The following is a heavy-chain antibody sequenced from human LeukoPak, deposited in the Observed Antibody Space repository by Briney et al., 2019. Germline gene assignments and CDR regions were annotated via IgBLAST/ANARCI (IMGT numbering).Heavy chain of an antibody. V-gene: IGHV3-53*01. CDR3: ARDGGYSYGHALDY. Sequence: GGSLRLSCAASGFTVSSNYMSWVRQAPGKGLEWVSVIYSGGSTYYADSVKGRFTISRDNSKNMLYLQMNSLRAEDTAVYYCARDGGYSYGHALDYWGQGTLVTVSS. J-gene: IGHJ4*02. D-gene: IGHD5-18*01. CDR1: GFTVSSNY. CDR2: IYSGGST.